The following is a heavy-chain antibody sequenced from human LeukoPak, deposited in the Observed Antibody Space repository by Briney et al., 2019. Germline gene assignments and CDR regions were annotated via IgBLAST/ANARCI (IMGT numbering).Heavy chain of an antibody. CDR1: HN. CDR3: ARVGGLTEDFDV. V-gene: IGHV4-59*11. CDR2: VDYVGTT. Sequence: HNWSWIRQPPGKGLEWVGCVDYVGTTNYNPSLKSRVTISVDTSKNQYSLELSSVTPADTAVYYCARVGGLTEDFDVWGQGTMVIVSS. J-gene: IGHJ3*01. D-gene: IGHD4/OR15-4a*01.